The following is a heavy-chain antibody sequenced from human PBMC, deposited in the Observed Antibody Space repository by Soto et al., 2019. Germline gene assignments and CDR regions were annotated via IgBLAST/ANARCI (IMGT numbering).Heavy chain of an antibody. J-gene: IGHJ4*02. CDR2: IIPIFGTA. CDR1: GGTFSSYA. D-gene: IGHD3-22*01. Sequence: SVKVSCKASGGTFSSYAISWVRQAPGQGLEWMGGIIPIFGTADYAQKFQGRVTITADESTSTAYMELSSLRSEDTAVYYCARPEVNYYDSSGYLPFDYWGQGTLVTVSS. CDR3: ARPEVNYYDSSGYLPFDY. V-gene: IGHV1-69*13.